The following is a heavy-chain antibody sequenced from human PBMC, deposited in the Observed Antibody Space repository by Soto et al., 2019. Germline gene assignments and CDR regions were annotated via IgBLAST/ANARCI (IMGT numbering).Heavy chain of an antibody. CDR1: GSSFTSYW. D-gene: IGHD1-26*01. V-gene: IGHV5-51*03. CDR2: IYPGDSDT. J-gene: IGHJ3*02. Sequence: GECMKISCKGSGSSFTSYWIGWVLPLPGKGLEWMRIIYPGDSDTRYSPSFQGQVTIAADKSISTAYLQWSSLKASDTAMYYCARPLSSGSYFYGPGYAFDIWGQGTMVTVSS. CDR3: ARPLSSGSYFYGPGYAFDI.